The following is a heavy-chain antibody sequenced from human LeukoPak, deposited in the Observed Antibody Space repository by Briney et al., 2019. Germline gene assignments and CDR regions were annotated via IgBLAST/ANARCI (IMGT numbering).Heavy chain of an antibody. Sequence: PSETLSLTCTVSGGSISSGGYYWSWIRQHPGKGLEWIGYIYYSGSTYYNPSLKSRVTKSVDTSKNQFSLKLSSVTAADTAVYYCARDGSARNAFDIWGQGTMVTVPS. J-gene: IGHJ3*02. V-gene: IGHV4-31*03. D-gene: IGHD2-2*03. CDR2: IYYSGST. CDR1: GGSISSGGYY. CDR3: ARDGSARNAFDI.